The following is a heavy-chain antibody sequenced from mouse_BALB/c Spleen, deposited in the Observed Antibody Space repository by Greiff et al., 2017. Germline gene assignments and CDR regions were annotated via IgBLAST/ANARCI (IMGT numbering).Heavy chain of an antibody. Sequence: VQLQQSGAELMKPGASVKISCKATGYTFSSYWIEWVKQRPGHGLEWIGEILPGSGSTNYNEKFKGKATFTADTSSNTAYMQLSSLTSEDSAVYYCAKGGGYYGSRTDWYFDVWGAGTTVTVSA. J-gene: IGHJ1*01. CDR1: GYTFSSYW. D-gene: IGHD1-1*01. CDR3: AKGGGYYGSRTDWYFDV. CDR2: ILPGSGST. V-gene: IGHV1-9*01.